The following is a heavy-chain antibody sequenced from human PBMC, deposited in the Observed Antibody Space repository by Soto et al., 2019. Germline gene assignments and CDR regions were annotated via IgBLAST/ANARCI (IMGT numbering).Heavy chain of an antibody. Sequence: GGSMRLSCAASGFTFCSYSMNWVRQAPGKGLEWVSSISSSSSYIYYADSVKGRFTISRDNAKNSLYLQMNSLRAEDTAVYYCARDRGGYNWNWGQGTLVTVSS. CDR3: ARDRGGYNWN. D-gene: IGHD1-20*01. V-gene: IGHV3-21*01. J-gene: IGHJ4*02. CDR2: ISSSSSYI. CDR1: GFTFCSYS.